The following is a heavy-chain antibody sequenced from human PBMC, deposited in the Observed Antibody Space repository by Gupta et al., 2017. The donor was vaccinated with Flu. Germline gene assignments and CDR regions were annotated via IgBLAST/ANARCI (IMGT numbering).Heavy chain of an antibody. J-gene: IGHJ4*02. D-gene: IGHD2-21*02. CDR2: IFHNGSV. CDR1: GGSTSSTVYY. Sequence: QLQLQESGPGLVTPSETLSLTCTVSGGSTSSTVYYWGWIRQPPGKGLEWIGSIFHNGSVHYNPSLKRRVTISVDTSKNQFSLKLSSVTAADTAVYYCASLCGGNCYSVFDYWGQGTLVTVSS. V-gene: IGHV4-39*01. CDR3: ASLCGGNCYSVFDY.